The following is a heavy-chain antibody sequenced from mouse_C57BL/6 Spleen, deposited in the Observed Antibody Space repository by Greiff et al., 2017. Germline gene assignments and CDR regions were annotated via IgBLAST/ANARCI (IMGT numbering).Heavy chain of an antibody. J-gene: IGHJ2*01. CDR1: GYTFTDYN. D-gene: IGHD2-4*01. Sequence: VQLQQPGPELVKPGASVKIPCKASGYTFTDYNMDWVKQSHGKSLEWIGDINPNNGGTIYNQKFKGKATLTVDKSSSTAYMELRSLTSEDTAVYYCARNYYDYDGYFDYWGQGTTLTVSS. V-gene: IGHV1-18*01. CDR2: INPNNGGT. CDR3: ARNYYDYDGYFDY.